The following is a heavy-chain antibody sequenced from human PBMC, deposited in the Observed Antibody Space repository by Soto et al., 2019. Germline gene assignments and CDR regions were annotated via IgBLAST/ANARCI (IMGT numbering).Heavy chain of an antibody. V-gene: IGHV1-8*01. CDR3: ARGLTLTPNYYFDY. J-gene: IGHJ4*02. CDR2: MNPNSGNT. Sequence: AASVKVSCKASGYTFTTYDINWVRQATGQGLEWLGWMNPNSGNTGYAQKFQGRVTMTRNTSISTAYMELSSLRSEDTAVYYCARGLTLTPNYYFDYWGQGTLVTVSS. CDR1: GYTFTTYD. D-gene: IGHD7-27*01.